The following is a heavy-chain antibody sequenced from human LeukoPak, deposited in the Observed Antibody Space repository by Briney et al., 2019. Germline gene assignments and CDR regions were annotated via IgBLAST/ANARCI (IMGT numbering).Heavy chain of an antibody. CDR1: GFTFSSYT. D-gene: IGHD5-12*01. V-gene: IGHV3-23*01. J-gene: IGHJ4*02. CDR3: AKDQRGYDRPIDY. Sequence: GGSLRLSRAASGFTFSSYTMNWVRQAPGKGLEGGSAISGSVGYTDYADSVKGRFTICRDNWQNTLYVQMNSLRAEDTAVYYCAKDQRGYDRPIDYWGQGTLVTVSS. CDR2: ISGSVGYT.